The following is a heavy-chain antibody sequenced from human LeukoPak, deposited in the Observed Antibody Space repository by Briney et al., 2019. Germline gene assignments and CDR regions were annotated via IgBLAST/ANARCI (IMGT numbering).Heavy chain of an antibody. J-gene: IGHJ3*02. CDR1: GFTFSDYY. V-gene: IGHV3-11*01. CDR3: ARGYCSGGSCYGDGAFDI. Sequence: GALRLSCAASGFTFSDYYMTWIRQAPGKGLEWVSYISSSVISIYYADSVKGRFTISRDDAKNSLYLQMNSLRAEDSAVYYCARGYCSGGSCYGDGAFDIWGQGTMVTVSS. D-gene: IGHD2-15*01. CDR2: ISSSVISI.